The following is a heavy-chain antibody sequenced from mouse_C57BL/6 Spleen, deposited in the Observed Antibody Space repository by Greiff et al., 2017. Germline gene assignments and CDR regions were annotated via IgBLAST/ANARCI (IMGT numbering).Heavy chain of an antibody. J-gene: IGHJ2*01. CDR2: ISSGSSTI. D-gene: IGHD4-1*01. V-gene: IGHV5-17*01. Sequence: EVQRVESGGGLVKPGGSLKLSCAASGFTFSDYGMHWVRQAPEKGLEWVAYISSGSSTIYYADTVKGRFTISRDNAKNTLFLQMTSLRSEDTAMYYCARNWDGDYFDYWGQGTTLTVSS. CDR3: ARNWDGDYFDY. CDR1: GFTFSDYG.